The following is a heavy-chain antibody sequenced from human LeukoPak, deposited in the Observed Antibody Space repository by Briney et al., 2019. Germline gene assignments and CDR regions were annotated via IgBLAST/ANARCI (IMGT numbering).Heavy chain of an antibody. Sequence: GGSLRLSCAASRFTFSTYGMHWVRQAPGKGLEWVAFVRYDGSNEHYADSVKGRFTISRDNSKNTLYLQMNSLRAEDTAVYYCAKVDGYNVGYWGQGTLVTVFS. J-gene: IGHJ4*02. CDR3: AKVDGYNVGY. V-gene: IGHV3-30*02. CDR1: RFTFSTYG. CDR2: VRYDGSNE. D-gene: IGHD5-24*01.